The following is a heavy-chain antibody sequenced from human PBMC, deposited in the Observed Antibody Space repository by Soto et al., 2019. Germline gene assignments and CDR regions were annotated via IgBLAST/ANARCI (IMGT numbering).Heavy chain of an antibody. J-gene: IGHJ4*02. D-gene: IGHD6-19*01. CDR1: GDTVTKYG. V-gene: IGHV1-18*01. Sequence: QVQLVQSGGEVKKPGASVKVSCKASGDTVTKYGISWVRQAPGQGLEWLGWISFYNGHTNYALKFQDRITFTTDTXXXXXXXXXXXXXXXXXXXXXXXSXTSIAVAGKETWGQGTLVTVSS. CDR3: XSXTSIAVAGKET. CDR2: ISFYNGHT.